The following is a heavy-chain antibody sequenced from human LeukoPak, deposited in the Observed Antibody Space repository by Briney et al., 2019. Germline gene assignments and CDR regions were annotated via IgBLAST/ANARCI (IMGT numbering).Heavy chain of an antibody. CDR1: GFTFSSYS. D-gene: IGHD3-22*01. Sequence: GGSLRLSCAASGFTFSSYSMNWVRQAPGKGLEWVSYISSSSSTIYYADSVKGRFTISRDNAKNSLYLQMNSLRAEDTAVYYCARGRYDSSGYYGIFDYWGQGTLVTVSS. J-gene: IGHJ4*02. V-gene: IGHV3-48*01. CDR3: ARGRYDSSGYYGIFDY. CDR2: ISSSSSTI.